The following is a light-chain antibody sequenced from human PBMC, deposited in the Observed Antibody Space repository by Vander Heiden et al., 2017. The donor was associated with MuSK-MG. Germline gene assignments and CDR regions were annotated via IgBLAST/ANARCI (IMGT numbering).Light chain of an antibody. Sequence: DIVMTQSPDSLAVSLGERATFNCKSSQTVLYSSNNKNYLAWYQQKPGQPPKLLIYWASTRESGVPDRFSGSGSGTDFTLTISSLQAEDVAVYYCQQCYNTPPTFGGGTKVEI. CDR3: QQCYNTPPT. CDR2: WAS. CDR1: QTVLYSSNNKNY. J-gene: IGKJ4*01. V-gene: IGKV4-1*01.